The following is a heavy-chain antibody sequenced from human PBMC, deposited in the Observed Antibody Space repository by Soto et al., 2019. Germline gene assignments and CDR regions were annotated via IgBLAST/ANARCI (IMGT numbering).Heavy chain of an antibody. V-gene: IGHV6-1*01. CDR1: GDSVSSKTAA. CDR3: ARVSFDHFVHWFDP. Sequence: SQTLSLTCAISGDSVSSKTAAGYWIRQSPSRGLEWLGRTYFRSKWYNDYAISVKSRITINPDTSKNQFSLLLNSVTPEDTAVYYCARVSFDHFVHWFDPWGQGTLVTVSS. CDR2: TYFRSKWYN. J-gene: IGHJ5*02. D-gene: IGHD3-9*01.